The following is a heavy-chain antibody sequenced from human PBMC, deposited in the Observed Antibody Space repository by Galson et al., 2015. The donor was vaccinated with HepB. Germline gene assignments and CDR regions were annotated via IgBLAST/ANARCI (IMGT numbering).Heavy chain of an antibody. CDR1: GYSFTSYW. J-gene: IGHJ6*02. CDR2: IYPGDSDT. D-gene: IGHD3-10*01. CDR3: ALAAMVREVKVYYGMDV. V-gene: IGHV5-51*01. Sequence: QSGAEVKKPGESLKISCKGSGYSFTSYWIGWVRQMPGKGLEWMGIIYPGDSDTRYSPSFQGQVTISADESISTAYLQWSSLKASDTAMYYCALAAMVREVKVYYGMDVWGQGTTVTVSS.